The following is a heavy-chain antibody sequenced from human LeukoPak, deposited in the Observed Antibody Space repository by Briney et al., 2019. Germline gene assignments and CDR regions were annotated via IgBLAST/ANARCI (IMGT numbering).Heavy chain of an antibody. CDR2: INHSGST. D-gene: IGHD3-3*01. J-gene: IGHJ6*03. CDR3: ARVPQYYDFWSGSYYYYMDV. CDR1: GGSFSCYY. V-gene: IGHV4-34*01. Sequence: PSETLSLTCAVYGGSFSCYYWSWIRQPPGKGLEWIGEINHSGSTNYNPSLKSRVTISVDTSKNQFSLKLSSVTAADTAVYYCARVPQYYDFWSGSYYYYMDVWGKGTTVTVSS.